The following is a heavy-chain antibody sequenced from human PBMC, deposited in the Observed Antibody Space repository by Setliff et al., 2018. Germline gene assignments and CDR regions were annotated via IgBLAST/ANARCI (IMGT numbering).Heavy chain of an antibody. CDR2: LRFDGKTQ. V-gene: IGHV3-30*02. D-gene: IGHD3-9*01. CDR1: GFMFNSYG. J-gene: IGHJ3*02. Sequence: PGGSLRLSCTASGFMFNSYGMHWVRQAPGKGLEWVAYLRFDGKTQHYADFVKGRFIISRDNFNNTLYLQMKGLGAEDTAVYYCVRGANDILTAYALDIWGEGTMVTVSS. CDR3: VRGANDILTAYALDI.